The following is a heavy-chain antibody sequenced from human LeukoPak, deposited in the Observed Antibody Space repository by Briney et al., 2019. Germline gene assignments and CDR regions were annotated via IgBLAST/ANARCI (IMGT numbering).Heavy chain of an antibody. J-gene: IGHJ4*02. Sequence: SETLSLTCTVSGGSISSYYWSWIRQPPGKGLEWIGYIYYSGSTNYNPSLKSRVTISVDTSKNQFSLKPSSVTAADTAVYYCARGAKWELVTDYWGQGTLVTVSS. V-gene: IGHV4-59*01. CDR1: GGSISSYY. D-gene: IGHD1-26*01. CDR3: ARGAKWELVTDY. CDR2: IYYSGST.